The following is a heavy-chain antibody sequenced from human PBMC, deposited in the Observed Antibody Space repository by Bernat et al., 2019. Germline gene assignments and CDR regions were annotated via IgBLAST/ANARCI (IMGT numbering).Heavy chain of an antibody. J-gene: IGHJ4*02. V-gene: IGHV3-30-3*01. Sequence: QVQLVEAGGGVVQPGRSLRLSCAASGFTFSSYAMHWVRQAPGKGLEWVAVISYDGSNKYYADSVKGRFTIYRDNSKNTLYLQMNSLRAEDTAVYYCARDTSRYCSGGSCYSCSYWGQGTLVTVSS. D-gene: IGHD2-15*01. CDR3: ARDTSRYCSGGSCYSCSY. CDR1: GFTFSSYA. CDR2: ISYDGSNK.